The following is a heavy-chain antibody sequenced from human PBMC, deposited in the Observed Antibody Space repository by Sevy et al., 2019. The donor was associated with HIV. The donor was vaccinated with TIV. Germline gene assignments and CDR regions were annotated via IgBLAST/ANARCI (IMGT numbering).Heavy chain of an antibody. V-gene: IGHV3-74*01. D-gene: IGHD2-15*01. CDR2: INSDGSST. CDR1: GFTFSSYW. CDR3: ARGGYCSGGSCYARY. Sequence: GGSLRLSCAASGFTFSSYWMHWVRQAPGKGLVWVSRINSDGSSTSYADSVKGRFTISSDNAKNTLYLQMNSLRAEDTAVYYCARGGYCSGGSCYARYWGQGTLVTVSS. J-gene: IGHJ4*02.